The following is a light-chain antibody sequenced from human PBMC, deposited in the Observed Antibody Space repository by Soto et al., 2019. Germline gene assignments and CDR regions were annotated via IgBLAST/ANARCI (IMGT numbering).Light chain of an antibody. J-gene: IGLJ3*02. CDR2: EVS. CDR3: SSYTSSSTWV. CDR1: SSDVGGYNY. V-gene: IGLV2-14*01. Sequence: QSALTQPASVSGSPGQSITISCTETSSDVGGYNYVSWYQQHPGKAPKLMIYEVSDRPSGVSNRVSGSKSGNTASLTISGLQAEDEADYYCSSYTSSSTWVFGGGTKLTVL.